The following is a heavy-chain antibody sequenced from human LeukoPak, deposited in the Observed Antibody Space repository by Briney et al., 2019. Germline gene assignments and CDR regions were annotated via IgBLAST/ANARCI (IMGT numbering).Heavy chain of an antibody. CDR3: ASRYSSSWYRSVDY. Sequence: SETLSLTCTVSGGSISSSSYYWGWIRQPPGKGLEWIGSIYYSGSTYYNPSLKSRDTISVDTSKNQFSLKLSSVTAADTAVYYCASRYSSSWYRSVDYWGQGTLVTVSS. CDR2: IYYSGST. V-gene: IGHV4-39*07. CDR1: GGSISSSSYY. D-gene: IGHD6-13*01. J-gene: IGHJ4*02.